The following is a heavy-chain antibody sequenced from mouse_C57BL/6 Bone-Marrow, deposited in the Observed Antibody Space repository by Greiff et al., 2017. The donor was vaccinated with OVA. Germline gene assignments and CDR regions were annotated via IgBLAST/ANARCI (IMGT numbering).Heavy chain of an antibody. V-gene: IGHV1-15*01. CDR3: TGIYYGNYCAMDY. CDR1: GYTFTDYE. J-gene: IGHJ4*01. Sequence: VQRVESGAELVRPGASVTLSCKASGYTFTDYEMHWVKQTPVHGLEWIGAIDPETGGTAYNQKFKGKAILTADKSSSTAYMELRSLTSEDSAVYYCTGIYYGNYCAMDYWGQGTSVTVSS. CDR2: IDPETGGT. D-gene: IGHD2-1*01.